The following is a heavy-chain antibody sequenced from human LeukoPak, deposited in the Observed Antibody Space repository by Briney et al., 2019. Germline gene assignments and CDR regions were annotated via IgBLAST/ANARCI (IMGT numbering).Heavy chain of an antibody. J-gene: IGHJ4*02. V-gene: IGHV4-4*02. CDR1: IGSISSSKW. D-gene: IGHD1-26*01. CDR2: IYLYGTT. Sequence: SETLSLTCSVSIGSISSSKWWSWVRQSPVKGLEWIGEIYLYGTTNYNPSFTSRVTISVDTSKNQFSLKLTSVTAADTAVYYCAGTEDSGFYYVYWGQGTLVTVSS. CDR3: AGTEDSGFYYVY.